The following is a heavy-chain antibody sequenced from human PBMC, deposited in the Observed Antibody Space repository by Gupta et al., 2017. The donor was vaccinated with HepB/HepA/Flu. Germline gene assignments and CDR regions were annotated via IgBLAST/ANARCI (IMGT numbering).Heavy chain of an antibody. J-gene: IGHJ6*02. CDR3: ARLRLEYYYGSGSYESPPIYYYGMDV. D-gene: IGHD3-10*01. CDR1: GGSISSYY. V-gene: IGHV4-59*08. CDR2: IYYSGST. Sequence: QVQLQESGPGLVKPSATLSLTCTVSGGSISSYYWSWIRQPPGRGLEWLGYIYYSGSTNYNPSLKSRVTISVDTSKNQFSLKLSSVTAADTAVYYCARLRLEYYYGSGSYESPPIYYYGMDVWGQGTTVTVSS.